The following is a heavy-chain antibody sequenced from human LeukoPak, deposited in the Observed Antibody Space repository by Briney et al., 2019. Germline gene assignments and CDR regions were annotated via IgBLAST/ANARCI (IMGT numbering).Heavy chain of an antibody. CDR2: IKGDGIST. CDR3: AKDHYWSIDY. CDR1: GFDFSSNW. V-gene: IGHV3-74*01. Sequence: GGSLRLSCAASGFDFSSNWMHWVRHAPGQGLVWVSRIKGDGISTNYADSVKGRFTISRDIAKNTLYLQMNSPRAEDTGVYYCAKDHYWSIDYWGRGTLVTVSS. D-gene: IGHD3-3*01. J-gene: IGHJ4*02.